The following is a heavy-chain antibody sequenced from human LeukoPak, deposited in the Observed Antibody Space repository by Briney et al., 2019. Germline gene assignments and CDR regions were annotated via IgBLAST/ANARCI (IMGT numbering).Heavy chain of an antibody. CDR3: ARSYYYGSGSLPHGMDV. D-gene: IGHD3-10*01. CDR2: IYYSGST. J-gene: IGHJ6*02. CDR1: GGSISSYY. Sequence: PSETLSLTCTVHGGSISSYYWSWIRQPPGKGLEWIGYIYYSGSTNYNPSLKSRVTTSVDTSKKQFSLKLSSVTAADTAVYYCARSYYYGSGSLPHGMDVWGQGTTVTVSS. V-gene: IGHV4-59*01.